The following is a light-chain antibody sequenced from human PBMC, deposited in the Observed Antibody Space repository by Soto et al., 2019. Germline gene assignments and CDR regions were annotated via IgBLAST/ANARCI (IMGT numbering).Light chain of an antibody. J-gene: IGKJ1*01. CDR3: QQYGSSPPVT. Sequence: DIVMTQSPDSLAVSLGERATINCKSDQSILHNSYNKKFLAWYQQKAGQPPKLLIYWASTRDSGVPDRFSGGGSGTDFTLTISSLQAEDVAVYYCQQYGSSPPVTFGQGTKVEIK. V-gene: IGKV4-1*01. CDR2: WAS. CDR1: QSILHNSYNKKF.